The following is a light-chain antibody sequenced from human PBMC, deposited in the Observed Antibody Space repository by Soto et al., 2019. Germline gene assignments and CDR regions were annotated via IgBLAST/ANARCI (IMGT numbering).Light chain of an antibody. CDR3: QQYHYWWT. CDR1: QSVSNN. CDR2: GAS. Sequence: ILMTHSPATLSVSPVEKATLSGRASQSVSNNLAWFQQKPGQVPRLLIYGASNRATGVSARFSGSGSGTEFTLTISSLQSEDFAVYYCQQYHYWWTFGQGTKVDIK. J-gene: IGKJ1*01. V-gene: IGKV3-15*01.